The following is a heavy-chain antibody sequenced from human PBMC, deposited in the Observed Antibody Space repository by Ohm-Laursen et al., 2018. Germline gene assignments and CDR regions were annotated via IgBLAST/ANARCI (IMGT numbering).Heavy chain of an antibody. Sequence: PSDTLSLTCTVSGGSISSADHSWNWIRRQPGKGLEWIGSIFYVGSTFYNPSLESRVTISVDTSKNQFSLRLNSITAADTAEYFCARGGGGYCTFAYCYYFDHWGRGALVTVSS. V-gene: IGHV4-30-4*02. CDR3: ARGGGGYCTFAYCYYFDH. CDR1: GGSISSADHS. CDR2: IFYVGST. D-gene: IGHD2-8*01. J-gene: IGHJ4*02.